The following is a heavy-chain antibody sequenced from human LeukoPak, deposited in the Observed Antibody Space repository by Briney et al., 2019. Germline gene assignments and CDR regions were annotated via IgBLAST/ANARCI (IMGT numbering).Heavy chain of an antibody. J-gene: IGHJ3*02. D-gene: IGHD6-13*01. CDR2: MYDSGST. CDR3: ARGLVSLGGAFDI. CDR1: GDSISSHY. Sequence: SETLSLTCTVSGDSISSHYCSWIRQPPGKGLEWIGYMYDSGSTNYNPSLKSRVTMSIDTSKNQFSLKLSSVTAADTAVYYCARGLVSLGGAFDIWGQGTMVTVSS. V-gene: IGHV4-59*11.